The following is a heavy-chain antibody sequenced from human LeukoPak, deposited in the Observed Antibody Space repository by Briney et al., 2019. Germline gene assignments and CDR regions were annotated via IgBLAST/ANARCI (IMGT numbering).Heavy chain of an antibody. CDR2: TRNKANSYTT. V-gene: IGHV3-72*01. J-gene: IGHJ4*02. CDR1: GFTFSDHY. Sequence: GGSLRLSCAASGFTFSDHYMDWVRQAPGKGLEWVGRTRNKANSYTTEYAASVKGRFTISRDDSKNSLYLQMSSLKTEDTAVYYCARGGSSGWYFFDYWGQGTLVTVSS. D-gene: IGHD6-19*01. CDR3: ARGGSSGWYFFDY.